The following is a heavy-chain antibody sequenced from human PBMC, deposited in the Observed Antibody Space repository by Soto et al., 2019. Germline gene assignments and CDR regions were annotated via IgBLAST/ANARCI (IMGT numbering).Heavy chain of an antibody. V-gene: IGHV3-23*01. D-gene: IGHD5-12*01. Sequence: EVQLLESGGGLVQPGASLRVSCAASGFTFTTFDMSWARQAPGKGLEWVSVVRGRDGSTSYADSLKGRFTISKDSSKNTLYLQMNSLRAADTALYYRAKGAWPDYWGQGTLVTVSS. CDR2: VRGRDGST. CDR3: AKGAWPDY. CDR1: GFTFTTFD. J-gene: IGHJ4*02.